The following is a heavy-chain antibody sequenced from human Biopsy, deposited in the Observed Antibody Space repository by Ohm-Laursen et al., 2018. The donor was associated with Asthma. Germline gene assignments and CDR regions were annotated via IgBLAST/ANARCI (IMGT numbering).Heavy chain of an antibody. CDR1: GFTFSSYG. CDR3: AKGYYYDSSGFDY. D-gene: IGHD3-22*01. V-gene: IGHV3-33*06. J-gene: IGHJ4*02. Sequence: SLRLSCAASGFTFSSYGMHWVRQAPGKGLEWVAVIWYDGSNKYYADSVKGRFTISRDNSNTVYLQMNSLRAEDTAVYYCAKGYYYDSSGFDYWGQGTLVTVSS. CDR2: IWYDGSNK.